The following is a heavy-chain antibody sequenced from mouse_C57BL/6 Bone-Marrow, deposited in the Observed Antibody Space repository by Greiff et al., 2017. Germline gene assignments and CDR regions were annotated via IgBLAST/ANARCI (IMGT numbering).Heavy chain of an antibody. J-gene: IGHJ4*01. V-gene: IGHV1-5*01. CDR3: KRGDGNYYYGMDY. CDR2: IYPGNSDT. D-gene: IGHD2-1*01. CDR1: GYTFTSYW. Sequence: VQLKQSGTVLARPGASVKMSCKTSGYTFTSYWMHWVKQRPGQGLEWIGIIYPGNSDTSYNQKFKGKANLTAVPSTSTAYMELSSLTNEDSAVYYCKRGDGNYYYGMDYWGQGTSVTVAA.